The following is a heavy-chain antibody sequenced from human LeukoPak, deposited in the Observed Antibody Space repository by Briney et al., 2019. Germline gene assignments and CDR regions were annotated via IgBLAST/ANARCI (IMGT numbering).Heavy chain of an antibody. CDR2: ISSNGGST. CDR3: ARASRPGHFHY. Sequence: PGGSLRLSCSASGFTFSFYAMHCVRQPPGKALEYVSAISSNGGSTYYANSVKGRFTISRDNYKNTLYLQMGSLRAEDMAVYYCARASRPGHFHYWGEGTLVTVSS. J-gene: IGHJ4*02. D-gene: IGHD1-1*01. CDR1: GFTFSFYA. V-gene: IGHV3-64*01.